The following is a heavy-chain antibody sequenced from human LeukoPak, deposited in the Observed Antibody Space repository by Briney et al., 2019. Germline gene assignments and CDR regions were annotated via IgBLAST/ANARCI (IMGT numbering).Heavy chain of an antibody. CDR2: INPNSGGT. V-gene: IGHV1-2*02. CDR3: ARTEDIVVVPAAIRGRYFDY. Sequence: ASVKVSCKASGYTFTGYYMHWVRQAPGQGLEWMGWINPNSGGTNYAQKFQGRDTMTRDTSISTAYMELSRLRSDDTAVYYCARTEDIVVVPAAIRGRYFDYWGQGTLVTVSS. D-gene: IGHD2-2*02. CDR1: GYTFTGYY. J-gene: IGHJ4*02.